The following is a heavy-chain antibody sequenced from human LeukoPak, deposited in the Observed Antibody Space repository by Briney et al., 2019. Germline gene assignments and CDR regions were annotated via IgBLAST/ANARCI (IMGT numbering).Heavy chain of an antibody. CDR3: VRGGYSTGYH. CDR1: GGTFSSYA. J-gene: IGHJ4*02. CDR2: ISTNNGNT. Sequence: ASVKVSCKASGGTFSSYAISWVRQAPGQGLEWMGWISTNNGNTNYAQKIRGRVTLTTDTSTSTAYMDPRSLRSDDTAVYYCVRGGYSTGYHWGQGTLVTVST. D-gene: IGHD2-8*02. V-gene: IGHV1-18*01.